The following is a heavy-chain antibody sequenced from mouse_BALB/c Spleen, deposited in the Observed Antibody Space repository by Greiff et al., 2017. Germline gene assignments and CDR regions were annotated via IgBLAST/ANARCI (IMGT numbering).Heavy chain of an antibody. CDR1: GFTFSSFG. J-gene: IGHJ4*01. V-gene: IGHV5-17*02. CDR3: ARDDYVAMDY. Sequence: EVQRVESGGGLVQPGGSRKLSCAASGFTFSSFGMHWVRQAPEKGLEWVAYISSGSSTIYYADTVKGRFTISRDNPKNTLFLQMTSLRSEDTAMYYCARDDYVAMDYWGQGTSVTVSS. CDR2: ISSGSSTI.